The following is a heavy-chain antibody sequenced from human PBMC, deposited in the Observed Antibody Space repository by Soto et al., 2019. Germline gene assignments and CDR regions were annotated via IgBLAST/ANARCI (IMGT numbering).Heavy chain of an antibody. D-gene: IGHD6-13*01. CDR3: ASIAAPGTTHFDF. Sequence: TLSLTCTVSGGSIGSSSYYWGWIRQSPGKGLEWIGNIYYSGNTFYNPSLQSRVAISVDTSKNQFYLHLSSVTAADTAIFYCASIAAPGTTHFDFWGQGTLVTVPS. CDR2: IYYSGNT. J-gene: IGHJ4*02. CDR1: GGSIGSSSYY. V-gene: IGHV4-39*01.